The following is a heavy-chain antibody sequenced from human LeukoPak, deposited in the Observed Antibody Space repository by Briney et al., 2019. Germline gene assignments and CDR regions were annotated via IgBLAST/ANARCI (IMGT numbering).Heavy chain of an antibody. J-gene: IGHJ4*02. D-gene: IGHD3-10*01. CDR1: GFTVSSKY. V-gene: IGHV3-53*01. CDR2: IYSSGYT. Sequence: GGSLRLSCAASGFTVSSKYMSWVRQAPGKGLEWGSAIYSSGYTQYADSVKGRFTISRDNSKNTLYLQMNSLRAEDTATYYCARGDYYGSGSFYFDYWGQGTLVTVSS. CDR3: ARGDYYGSGSFYFDY.